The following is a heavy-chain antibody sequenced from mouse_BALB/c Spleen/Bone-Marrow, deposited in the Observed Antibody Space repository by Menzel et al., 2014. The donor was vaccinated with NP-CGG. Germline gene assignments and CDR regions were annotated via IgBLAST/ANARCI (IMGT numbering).Heavy chain of an antibody. CDR1: GFSLTGYG. CDR3: ARVYYCAMDY. D-gene: IGHD2-1*01. Sequence: VKLVESGPGLVAPSQSLSITCTVSGFSLTGYGVSWVRQPPGKGLEWLGMIWGDGSTDYNSALKSRLSISKDNSKSQVFLKMNSLQTDDTARYYCARVYYCAMDYWGQGTSVTVSS. J-gene: IGHJ4*01. V-gene: IGHV2-6-7*01. CDR2: IWGDGST.